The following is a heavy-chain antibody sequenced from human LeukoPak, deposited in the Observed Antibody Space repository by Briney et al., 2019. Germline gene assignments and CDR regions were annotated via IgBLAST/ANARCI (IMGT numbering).Heavy chain of an antibody. CDR1: GFTFSNYW. CDR3: ARIWYFGDNNWRYFDY. D-gene: IGHD1-1*01. J-gene: IGHJ4*03. CDR2: IDPHGSET. V-gene: IGHV3-7*01. Sequence: GGSLRLSCAASGFTFSNYWMSWVRQAPGKGLEWVSNIDPHGSETQYVGSVKGRFTPSRDNATNSLYVQMNSLRAQETAIYYCARIWYFGDNNWRYFDYWGQGTLVTVAS.